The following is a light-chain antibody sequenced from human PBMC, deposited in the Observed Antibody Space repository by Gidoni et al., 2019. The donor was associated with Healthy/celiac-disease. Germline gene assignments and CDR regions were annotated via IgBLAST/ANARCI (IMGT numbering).Light chain of an antibody. V-gene: IGKV1-33*01. CDR1: NDSSNY. CDR3: QQYDNLPIT. Sequence: PCSLSASVGDRVTITSQGSNDSSNYLNWYQQKPGKAPKLLIYDASSLETGVPARFSGSGSGTDFTFTISSLQPEDIATYYCQQYDNLPITFGQGTRLEIK. CDR2: DAS. J-gene: IGKJ5*01.